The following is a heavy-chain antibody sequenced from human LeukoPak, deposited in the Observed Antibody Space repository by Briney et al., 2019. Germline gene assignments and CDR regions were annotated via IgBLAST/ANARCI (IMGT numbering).Heavy chain of an antibody. D-gene: IGHD1-1*01. CDR3: ASIAYKPYYFDY. V-gene: IGHV4-61*02. CDR2: IYTSGST. CDR1: GGSISSGSYY. Sequence: SQTLSLTCTVSGGSISSGSYYWSWIRQPAGKGLEWIGRIYTSGSTNYNPSLKSRVTISVDTSKNQFSLKLSSVTAADTAVYYCASIAYKPYYFDYWGQGTLVTVSS. J-gene: IGHJ4*02.